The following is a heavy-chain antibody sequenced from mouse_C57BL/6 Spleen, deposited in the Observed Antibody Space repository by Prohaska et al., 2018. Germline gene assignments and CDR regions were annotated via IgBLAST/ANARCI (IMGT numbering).Heavy chain of an antibody. V-gene: IGHV1-82*01. D-gene: IGHD1-1*01. CDR2: IYPGDGDT. J-gene: IGHJ4*01. Sequence: QVQLQQSGPELVKPGASVKISCKASGYAFSSSWMNWVKQRHGKGLEWIGRIYPGDGDTNYNGKFKGKATLTADKSSSTAYMQLSSLTSEDSAVYFCARITTVGGYAMDYWGQGTSVTVSS. CDR1: GYAFSSSW. CDR3: ARITTVGGYAMDY.